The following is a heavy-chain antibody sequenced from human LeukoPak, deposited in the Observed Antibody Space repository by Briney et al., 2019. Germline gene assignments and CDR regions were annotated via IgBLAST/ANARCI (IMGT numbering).Heavy chain of an antibody. CDR3: AAGILTGSDAFDI. CDR1: GYTFTSHA. J-gene: IGHJ3*02. V-gene: IGHV1-3*01. D-gene: IGHD3-9*01. CDR2: INAGNGNT. Sequence: ASVKVSCKASGYTFTSHAMHWVRQAPGQRLEWMGWINAGNGNTKYSQKFQGRVTITRDTSASTAYMELSSLRSEDTAVYYCAAGILTGSDAFDIWGQGTMVTVSS.